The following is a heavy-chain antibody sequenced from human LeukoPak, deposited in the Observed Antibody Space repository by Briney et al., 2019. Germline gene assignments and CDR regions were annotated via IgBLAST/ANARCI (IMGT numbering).Heavy chain of an antibody. CDR2: ISAYNGNI. Sequence: ASVKVSCKASGYTFSSYGISWVRQAPGQGLEWMGWISAYNGNINYAQKFQGRVTMTTDTSTRTAYMELRSLRSDDTAVYYCATSLYYDSSGYYSSFSIWGQGTMVTVSS. CDR3: ATSLYYDSSGYYSSFSI. CDR1: GYTFSSYG. D-gene: IGHD3-22*01. V-gene: IGHV1-18*01. J-gene: IGHJ3*02.